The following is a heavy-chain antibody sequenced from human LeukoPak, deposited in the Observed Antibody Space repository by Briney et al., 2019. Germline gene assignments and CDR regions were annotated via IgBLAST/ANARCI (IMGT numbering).Heavy chain of an antibody. CDR2: INPNSGGT. J-gene: IGHJ4*02. Sequence: ASVKVSCKASGYTFTGYYMHWVRQAPGQGLEWMGRINPNSGGTNYAQKFQGRVTMTRDTPISTAYMELSRLRSDDTAVYYCARVPRPTNWGPFDYWGQGTLVTVSS. CDR1: GYTFTGYY. CDR3: ARVPRPTNWGPFDY. D-gene: IGHD7-27*01. V-gene: IGHV1-2*06.